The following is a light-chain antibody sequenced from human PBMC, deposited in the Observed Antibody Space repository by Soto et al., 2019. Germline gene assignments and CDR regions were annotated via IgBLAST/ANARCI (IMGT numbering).Light chain of an antibody. CDR3: QHYKTWPLA. J-gene: IGKJ4*01. V-gene: IGKV3-15*01. CDR2: DAY. CDR1: QGVGST. Sequence: EIVMTQSRATLSVSPGERVTLSCRASQGVGSTLAWYRQQPGQAPRLLIYDAYTRATGVPARFSGSGSGTEFTLTISSLQSEDFAVYYCQHYKTWPLAFGGGTKVDIK.